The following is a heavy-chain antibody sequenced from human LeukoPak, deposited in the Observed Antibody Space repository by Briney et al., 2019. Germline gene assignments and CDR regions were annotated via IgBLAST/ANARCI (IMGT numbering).Heavy chain of an antibody. CDR2: ISKDGSMR. Sequence: GGSLRLSCAASGFSFTKYAMDWVRQAPGKGLEGVAIISKDGSMRYYADSVKGRFNVSRDNSNNAVYLQMNSLKSEDTAVYYCAGEKFDIWGQGTMVTVSA. CDR3: AGEKFDI. V-gene: IGHV3-30*04. J-gene: IGHJ3*02. CDR1: GFSFTKYA.